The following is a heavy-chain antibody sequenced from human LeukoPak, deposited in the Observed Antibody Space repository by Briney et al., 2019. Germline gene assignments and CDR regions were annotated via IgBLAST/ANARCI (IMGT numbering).Heavy chain of an antibody. CDR3: AKDYRFNDPKSGLASDH. D-gene: IGHD3-16*02. Sequence: GGSLRLSCVFSGFTFSNYWMSWVRQAPGKGLEWVANIKQDESEKHYVDSVKGRFTISRDNAKNSLYLQMNSLRAEDTAVYYCAKDYRFNDPKSGLASDHWGQGTLVTVSS. J-gene: IGHJ4*02. V-gene: IGHV3-7*03. CDR2: IKQDESEK. CDR1: GFTFSNYW.